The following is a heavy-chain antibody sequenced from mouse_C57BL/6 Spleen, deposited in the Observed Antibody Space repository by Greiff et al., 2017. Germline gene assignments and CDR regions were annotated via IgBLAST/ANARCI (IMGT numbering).Heavy chain of an antibody. D-gene: IGHD2-3*01. V-gene: IGHV5-17*01. CDR2: ISSGSSTI. J-gene: IGHJ3*01. CDR3: AKGIDGYYAAY. Sequence: EVKLVESGGGLVKPGGSLKLSCAASGFTFSDYGMHWVRQAPETGLEWVAYISSGSSTIYYADTVKGRFTISRDNAKNTLFLQMTSLRSEDTAMYYCAKGIDGYYAAYWGQGTLVTVSA. CDR1: GFTFSDYG.